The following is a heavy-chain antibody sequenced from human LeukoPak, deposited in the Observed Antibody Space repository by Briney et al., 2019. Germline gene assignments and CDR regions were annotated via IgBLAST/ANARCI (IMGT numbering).Heavy chain of an antibody. CDR3: ARGVGSSWFDP. Sequence: ASVKVSCKASGYTFTDFYVHWVRQAPGQGLEWMGWINPNIGGGSFAQSFQGRVTMTRDTAISTAYMELRRLTSDDTAVYYCARGVGSSWFDPWGQGALVTVSS. CDR2: INPNIGGG. CDR1: GYTFTDFY. V-gene: IGHV1-2*02. J-gene: IGHJ5*02. D-gene: IGHD6-13*01.